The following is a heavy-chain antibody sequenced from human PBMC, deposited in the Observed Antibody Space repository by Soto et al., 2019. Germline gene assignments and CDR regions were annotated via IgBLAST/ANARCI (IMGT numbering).Heavy chain of an antibody. CDR3: EYSSGWFDAFDI. CDR1: GFTFSNYD. CDR2: ISRNADST. Sequence: EVQLLESGGGLVQPGGSLRLSCAASGFTFSNYDMSWVRQAPGKGLEWVSSISRNADSTYYADSVKGRFNISRDNSNNPFFMQLNSLRDEDTAVYYCEYSSGWFDAFDIWGQGTMVTVSS. J-gene: IGHJ3*02. V-gene: IGHV3-23*01. D-gene: IGHD6-19*01.